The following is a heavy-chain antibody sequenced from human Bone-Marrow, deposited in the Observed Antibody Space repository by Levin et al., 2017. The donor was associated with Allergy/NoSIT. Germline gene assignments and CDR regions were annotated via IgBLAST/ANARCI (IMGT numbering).Heavy chain of an antibody. CDR3: AREDGYVFDY. D-gene: IGHD5-24*01. CDR2: ISYRGST. V-gene: IGHV4-31*03. CDR1: GGSITSGGYH. J-gene: IGHJ4*02. Sequence: KTSETLSLTCTVSGGSITSGGYHWSWIRQHPGTDLEWIGYISYRGSTYYNPSLKSRVTLSIDTSKTQFSLKLNSLTAADTAVYFCAREDGYVFDYWGQGTLVTVSS.